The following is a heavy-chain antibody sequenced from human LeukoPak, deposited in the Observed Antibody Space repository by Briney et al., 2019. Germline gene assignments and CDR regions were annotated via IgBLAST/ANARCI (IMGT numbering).Heavy chain of an antibody. CDR3: AKDAQRGFDYSNSLEY. CDR1: GFTFSYYG. J-gene: IGHJ4*02. Sequence: EGSLRLSCAASGFTFSYYGFHWVRQAPGKGLEWVAVIWSDGSNKYYGDSVKGRFIIYRDDSQNTVYLQMNSLRAEDTAVYYCAKDAQRGFDYSNSLEYWGQGSLVTVSS. V-gene: IGHV3-33*06. D-gene: IGHD4-11*01. CDR2: IWSDGSNK.